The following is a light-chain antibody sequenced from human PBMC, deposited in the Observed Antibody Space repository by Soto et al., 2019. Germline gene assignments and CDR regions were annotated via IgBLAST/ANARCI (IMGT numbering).Light chain of an antibody. J-gene: IGLJ3*02. CDR3: AAWDGSLNGWV. CDR1: SSNIEHNT. CDR2: GHN. Sequence: QSVLTQPPSASGTPGQTVIVSCSGSSSNIEHNTVNWYQQLPGAAPKLLVYGHNQRPSGVPDRFSGSRSGASASLSISVLQSEDEAGYYCAAWDGSLNGWVFGGGTTLTVL. V-gene: IGLV1-44*01.